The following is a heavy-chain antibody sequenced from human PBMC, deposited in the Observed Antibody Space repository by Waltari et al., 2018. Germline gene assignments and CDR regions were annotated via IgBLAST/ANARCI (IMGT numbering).Heavy chain of an antibody. Sequence: EVQLVESGGGLVKPGGSLRLSCAASGFTFSSYSMNWVRQAPGKGLEWVSAISSSSRYIYHAASVKGRFTISRDNAKNSLYLQMNSLRAEDTAVYYCAREGDIVVVPAADAFDIWGQGTMVTVSS. CDR2: ISSSSRYI. D-gene: IGHD2-2*01. V-gene: IGHV3-21*01. J-gene: IGHJ3*02. CDR1: GFTFSSYS. CDR3: AREGDIVVVPAADAFDI.